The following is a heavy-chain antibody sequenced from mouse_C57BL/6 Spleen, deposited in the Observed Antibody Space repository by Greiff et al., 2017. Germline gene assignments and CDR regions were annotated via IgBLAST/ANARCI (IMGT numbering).Heavy chain of an antibody. V-gene: IGHV7-3*01. CDR3: ERSPHDYGSSYDSYAMDY. D-gene: IGHD1-1*01. Sequence: EVKVEESGGGLVQPGGSLSLSCAASGFTFTDYYMSWVRQPPGKALEWLGFIRNKAKGYTTEYSASVKGRFTISRDNSQSILYLQMNALRAEDSATYYCERSPHDYGSSYDSYAMDYWGKGTSVTVSS. J-gene: IGHJ4*01. CDR2: IRNKAKGYTT. CDR1: GFTFTDYY.